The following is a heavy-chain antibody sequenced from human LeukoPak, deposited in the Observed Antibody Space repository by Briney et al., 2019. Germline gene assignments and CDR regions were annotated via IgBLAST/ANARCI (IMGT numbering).Heavy chain of an antibody. J-gene: IGHJ4*02. CDR1: GFTFSNFW. Sequence: PGGSLRLSCAVSGFTFSNFWMSWVRQAPGRGLEWVANIHPEGNEKYRVESVKGRFTISRDNAKNSLFLQMNGLRVEDTAVYYCARGDDFSGDHWGQGTLVTVSS. D-gene: IGHD1-1*01. CDR3: ARGDDFSGDH. CDR2: IHPEGNEK. V-gene: IGHV3-7*04.